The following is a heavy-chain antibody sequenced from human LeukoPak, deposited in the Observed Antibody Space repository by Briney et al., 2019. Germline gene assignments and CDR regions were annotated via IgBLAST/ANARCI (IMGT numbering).Heavy chain of an antibody. Sequence: SQTLSLTCAISGDSVSSNSADWNCIRQSPSRGLEWRGRTYYRSKWYNDYAGSVKSRITINPDTSKNQISLQLNSVTTEDTAVYYCARDGMGSSWGYYFDYWGQGTLVTVSS. J-gene: IGHJ4*02. CDR3: ARDGMGSSWGYYFDY. D-gene: IGHD6-13*01. CDR1: GDSVSSNSAD. V-gene: IGHV6-1*01. CDR2: TYYRSKWYN.